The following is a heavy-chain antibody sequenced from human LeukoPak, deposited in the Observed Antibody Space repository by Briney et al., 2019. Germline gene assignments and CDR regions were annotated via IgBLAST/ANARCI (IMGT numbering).Heavy chain of an antibody. Sequence: SVKVSCKASGGTFSSYAISWVRQAPGQGLEWMGRIIPILGIANYAQKFQGRDTLTADKSTSTAYIELSRLRSEDTGVYNSAREARRGNSGYYYGFRGLWGQGTLVTVSS. J-gene: IGHJ4*02. CDR3: AREARRGNSGYYYGFRGL. CDR2: IIPILGIA. D-gene: IGHD5-12*01. CDR1: GGTFSSYA. V-gene: IGHV1-69*04.